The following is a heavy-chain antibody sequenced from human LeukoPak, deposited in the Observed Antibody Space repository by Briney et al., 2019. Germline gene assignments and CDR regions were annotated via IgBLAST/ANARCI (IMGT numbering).Heavy chain of an antibody. CDR2: IYYSGST. D-gene: IGHD4-11*01. CDR1: GGSISSYY. Sequence: PSETLSLTCTVSGGSISSYYWSWIRQPPGKGLEWIGYIYYSGSTNYNPSLKSRVTISVDTSKNQFSLKLSSVTAADTAVYYCARSYDYSNYGYWYFDLWGRGTLVTVSS. J-gene: IGHJ2*01. V-gene: IGHV4-59*01. CDR3: ARSYDYSNYGYWYFDL.